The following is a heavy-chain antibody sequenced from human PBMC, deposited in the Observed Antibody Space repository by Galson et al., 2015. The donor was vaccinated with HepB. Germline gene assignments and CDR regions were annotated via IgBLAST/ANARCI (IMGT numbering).Heavy chain of an antibody. CDR2: IIPIFGTA. CDR1: GGTFSSYA. D-gene: IGHD6-13*01. V-gene: IGHV1-69*13. CDR3: AGYSSSWLQGYYYYYMDV. J-gene: IGHJ6*03. Sequence: SVKVSCKASGGTFSSYAISWVRQAPGQGLEWMGRIIPIFGTANYAQKFQGRVTITADESTSTAYMELSSLRSEDTAVYYCAGYSSSWLQGYYYYYMDVWGKGTTVTVSS.